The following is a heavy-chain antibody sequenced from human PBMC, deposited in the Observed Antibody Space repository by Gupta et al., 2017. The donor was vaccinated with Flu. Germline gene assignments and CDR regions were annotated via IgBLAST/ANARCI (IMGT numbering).Heavy chain of an antibody. Sequence: VRKAPGQGREVMGGTIPIFGTANDAQKFQGRVTITADESTSTAYMELSSLRSEDTAVYYCARDYGGNRAIDYWGQGTLVTVSS. CDR3: ARDYGGNRAIDY. J-gene: IGHJ4*02. CDR2: TIPIFGTA. V-gene: IGHV1-69*01. D-gene: IGHD4-17*01.